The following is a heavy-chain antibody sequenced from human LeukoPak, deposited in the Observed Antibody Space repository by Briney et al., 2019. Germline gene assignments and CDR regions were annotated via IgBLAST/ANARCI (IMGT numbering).Heavy chain of an antibody. CDR1: GGSISSNY. Sequence: SETLFLTCTVSGGSISSNYWSWIRQPPGKGLEWIGNICTSGSTNYNPSLKSRVTISVDTSKNQFSLKVNSVTAADTAVYYCARSISGTTPGVNWGQGTLVIVSS. CDR3: ARSISGTTPGVN. J-gene: IGHJ1*01. V-gene: IGHV4-4*09. CDR2: ICTSGST. D-gene: IGHD1-7*01.